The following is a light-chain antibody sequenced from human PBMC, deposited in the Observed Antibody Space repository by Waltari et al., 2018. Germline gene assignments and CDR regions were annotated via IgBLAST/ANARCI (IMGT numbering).Light chain of an antibody. CDR2: GAS. CDR1: QSVSSSY. V-gene: IGKV3-20*01. Sequence: ELVLTQSPGTLSLYPGKRGNLPCRASQSVSSSYLAWYQQKPGQAPRLLIYGASSRATGIPDRFSGSGSGTDFTLTISRLEPEDFAVYYCQQYGSSPMYTFGQGTKLEIK. J-gene: IGKJ2*01. CDR3: QQYGSSPMYT.